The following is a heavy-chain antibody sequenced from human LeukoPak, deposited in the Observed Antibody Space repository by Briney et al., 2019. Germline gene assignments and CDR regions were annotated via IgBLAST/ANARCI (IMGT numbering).Heavy chain of an antibody. CDR1: GFTFSSYE. D-gene: IGHD6-19*01. J-gene: IGHJ4*02. Sequence: PGGSLRLSCAASGFTFSSYEMNWVRQAPGKGLERVSYISSSGGTIYYADSVKGRFTISRDNAKNSLYLQMNSLRAEDTAVYYCARGGYSGPGDSSGWYYFDYWGQGTLVTVSS. V-gene: IGHV3-48*03. CDR2: ISSSGGTI. CDR3: ARGGYSGPGDSSGWYYFDY.